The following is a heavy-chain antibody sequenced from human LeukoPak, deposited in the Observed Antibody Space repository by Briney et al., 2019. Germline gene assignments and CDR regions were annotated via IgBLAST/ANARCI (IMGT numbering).Heavy chain of an antibody. CDR3: AKVWSFSSGWYNY. V-gene: IGHV3-23*01. CDR2: ISGSGGST. Sequence: GGFLRLSCAASGFTFSSYAMSWVRQAPGKGLEWVSAISGSGGSTYYADSVKGRFTISRDNSKNTLYLQMNSLRAEDTAVYYCAKVWSFSSGWYNYWGQGTLVTVSS. D-gene: IGHD6-19*01. J-gene: IGHJ4*02. CDR1: GFTFSSYA.